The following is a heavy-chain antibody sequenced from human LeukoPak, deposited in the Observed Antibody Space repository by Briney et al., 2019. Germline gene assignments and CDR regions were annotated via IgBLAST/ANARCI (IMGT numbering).Heavy chain of an antibody. J-gene: IGHJ2*01. CDR2: ISGSGGST. D-gene: IGHD6-13*01. V-gene: IGHV3-23*01. Sequence: GGSLRLSCAASGFTLSSYAMSWVRQAPGKGLEWVSAISGSGGSTYYADSVKGRFTISRDNSKNTLYLQMNSLRAEDTAVYYCAKDRSEGIAAAGYFDLWGRGTLVTVSS. CDR1: GFTLSSYA. CDR3: AKDRSEGIAAAGYFDL.